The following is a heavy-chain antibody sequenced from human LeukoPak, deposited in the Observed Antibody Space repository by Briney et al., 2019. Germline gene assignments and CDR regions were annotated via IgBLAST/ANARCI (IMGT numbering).Heavy chain of an antibody. Sequence: GESLKISCKGSGYRFTSYWIAWVRQMPGKGLEWMGIIYPGDSDTRYSPSFQGQVTISADKSISTAYLQWSSLKASDTAMYYCARRGTSCSGGSCYSKYLDYWGQGSLVTVSS. D-gene: IGHD2-15*01. J-gene: IGHJ4*02. CDR1: GYRFTSYW. CDR2: IYPGDSDT. V-gene: IGHV5-51*01. CDR3: ARRGTSCSGGSCYSKYLDY.